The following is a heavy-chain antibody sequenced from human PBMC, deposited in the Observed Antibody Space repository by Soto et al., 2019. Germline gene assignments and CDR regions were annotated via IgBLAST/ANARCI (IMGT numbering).Heavy chain of an antibody. CDR2: ISNDGSST. CDR1: GFIFSNYW. Sequence: GGSPRLSCATSGFIFSNYWMHWVRQAPGKGLMWVSRISNDGSSTTYADSVKGRFTISRDNARNTLYLQMNSLRVDDTAVYFCVRDQDSRGYSVFNLWGQGAQVTVSS. CDR3: VRDQDSRGYSVFNL. D-gene: IGHD3-22*01. J-gene: IGHJ5*02. V-gene: IGHV3-74*01.